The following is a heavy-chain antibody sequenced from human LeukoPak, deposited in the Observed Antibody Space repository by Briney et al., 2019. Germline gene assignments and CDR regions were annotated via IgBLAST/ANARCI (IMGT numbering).Heavy chain of an antibody. CDR3: AKGIAVAGSDY. D-gene: IGHD6-19*01. Sequence: PGGSLRLSCAASGFTFSSYWMSWVRQAPGKGLEWVANIKQDGSEKYYVDSVKGRFTISGDNAKNSLYLQMNSLRAEDTAVYYCAKGIAVAGSDYWGQGTLVTVSS. V-gene: IGHV3-7*01. CDR2: IKQDGSEK. J-gene: IGHJ4*02. CDR1: GFTFSSYW.